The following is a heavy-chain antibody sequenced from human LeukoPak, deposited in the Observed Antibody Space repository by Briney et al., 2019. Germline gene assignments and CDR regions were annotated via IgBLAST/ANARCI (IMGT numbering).Heavy chain of an antibody. J-gene: IGHJ4*02. V-gene: IGHV3-74*01. CDR1: TITFSSYW. D-gene: IGHD2-21*01. Sequence: GGSLRLSCEPLTITFSSYWMHWVRQAPGKGLVWVSRINSDGSSTSYADSVKGRFTISRDNAKTTLYLQMNSLRAEDTAVYYCARALCGGDCYKNPYYFDYWGQGTLVTVSS. CDR3: ARALCGGDCYKNPYYFDY. CDR2: INSDGSST.